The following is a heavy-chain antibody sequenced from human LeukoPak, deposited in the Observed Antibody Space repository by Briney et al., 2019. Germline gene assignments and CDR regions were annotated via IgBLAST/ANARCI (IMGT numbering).Heavy chain of an antibody. Sequence: GGSLRLSCAASGFTFSDYYMSWIRQAPGKGLEWVSYISSSGSTIYYADSVKGRFTISRDNAKNSLYPQMNSLRAEDTAVYYCARVGPTYCSGGSCYSDYFDYWGQGTLVTVSS. V-gene: IGHV3-11*04. D-gene: IGHD2-15*01. J-gene: IGHJ4*02. CDR2: ISSSGSTI. CDR1: GFTFSDYY. CDR3: ARVGPTYCSGGSCYSDYFDY.